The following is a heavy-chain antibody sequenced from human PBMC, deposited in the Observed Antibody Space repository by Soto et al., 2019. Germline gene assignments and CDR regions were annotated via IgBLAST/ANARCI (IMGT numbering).Heavy chain of an antibody. J-gene: IGHJ4*02. Sequence: ASVADSCSASGCTVTSCSTSWARQASGQGLEWMGWISAYNGNTNYAQKLQGRVTMTTDTSTSTAYMELRSLRSDDTAVYYCASGGGYSYGDFEYWGQGTLVTVTS. V-gene: IGHV1-18*01. CDR2: ISAYNGNT. D-gene: IGHD5-18*01. CDR3: ASGGGYSYGDFEY. CDR1: GCTVTSCS.